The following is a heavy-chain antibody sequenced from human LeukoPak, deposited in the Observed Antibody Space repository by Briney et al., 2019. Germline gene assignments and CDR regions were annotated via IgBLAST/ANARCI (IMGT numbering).Heavy chain of an antibody. CDR2: IYYSGST. CDR3: ARRDIAARYYFDY. V-gene: IGHV4-39*01. J-gene: IGHJ4*02. D-gene: IGHD6-6*01. Sequence: PSETLSLTCTVSGGSISSSSYYWGWIRQPPGKGLEWIGSIYYSGSTYYNPSLKSRVTISVDTSKNQLSLKLSSVTAADTAVYYCARRDIAARYYFDYWGQGTLVTVSS. CDR1: GGSISSSSYY.